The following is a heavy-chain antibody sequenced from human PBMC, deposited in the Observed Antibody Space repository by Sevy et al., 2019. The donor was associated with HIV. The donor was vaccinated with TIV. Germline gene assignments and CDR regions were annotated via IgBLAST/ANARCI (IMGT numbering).Heavy chain of an antibody. V-gene: IGHV3-23*01. CDR3: AKDLSDYVWGSYRYTNWFDP. D-gene: IGHD3-16*02. CDR2: ISGSGGIT. Sequence: GESLKISCAASGFTFSSYAMSWVRQAPGKGLEWVSAISGSGGITYYADSVKGRFTISRDNSKNTLYLQMNSLRAEDTAVYYCAKDLSDYVWGSYRYTNWFDPWGQGTLVTVSS. J-gene: IGHJ5*02. CDR1: GFTFSSYA.